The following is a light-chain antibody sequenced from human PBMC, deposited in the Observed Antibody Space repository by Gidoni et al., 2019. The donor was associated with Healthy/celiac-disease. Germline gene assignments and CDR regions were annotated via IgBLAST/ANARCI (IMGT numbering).Light chain of an antibody. CDR1: SSKIGSNP. J-gene: IGLJ1*01. V-gene: IGLV1-44*01. CDR2: SNN. Sequence: QSVLTQPPSASGTPGQRVTISCSGSSSKIGSNPVHWYQQLPGTAPKLLIYSNNQRPSGVPDRFSGSKSGTSASLAISGLQSEDEADYYCAAWDDSLNAFYVFGTGTKVTVL. CDR3: AAWDDSLNAFYV.